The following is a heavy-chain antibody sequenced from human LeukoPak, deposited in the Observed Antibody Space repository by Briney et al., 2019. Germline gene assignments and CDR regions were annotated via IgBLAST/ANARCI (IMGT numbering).Heavy chain of an antibody. D-gene: IGHD3-22*01. CDR2: ISSSSSTI. CDR3: ARNEYYYDSSGYPYYYYMDV. Sequence: GGSLRLSCAASGFTFNSYRMIWVRQAPGKGLEWVSYISSSSSTIYYADSVKGRFTISRDNAKNSLYLQMNSLRAEHTGVYYCARNEYYYDSSGYPYYYYMDVWRKGTTVTVPS. J-gene: IGHJ6*03. CDR1: GFTFNSYR. V-gene: IGHV3-48*04.